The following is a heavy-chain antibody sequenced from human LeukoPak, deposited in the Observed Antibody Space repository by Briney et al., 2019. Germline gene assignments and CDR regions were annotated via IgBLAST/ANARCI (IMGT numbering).Heavy chain of an antibody. CDR3: ARRRFLELLSYTMDV. CDR1: GGSISSSSYY. D-gene: IGHD3-3*01. Sequence: SETLSLTCTVSGGSISSSSYYWGWIRQPPGKGLEWIGSIYYSGSTYYNPSLKSRVTISVDTSKNQFSLKLSSVTAADTAVYYCARRRFLELLSYTMDVWGQGTTVTVSS. V-gene: IGHV4-39*01. J-gene: IGHJ6*02. CDR2: IYYSGST.